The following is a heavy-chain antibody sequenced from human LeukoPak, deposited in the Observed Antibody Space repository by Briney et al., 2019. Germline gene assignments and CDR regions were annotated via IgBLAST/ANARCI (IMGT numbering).Heavy chain of an antibody. J-gene: IGHJ3*02. CDR1: GFTFSSYG. CDR2: ISGSGGST. V-gene: IGHV3-23*01. CDR3: ANDLLGAFDI. Sequence: PGGSLRLSCAASGFTFSSYGMSWVRQAPGKGLEWVSAISGSGGSTYYADSVKGRFTISRGNSKNTLYLQMNSLRAEDTAVYYCANDLLGAFDIWGQGTMVTVSS.